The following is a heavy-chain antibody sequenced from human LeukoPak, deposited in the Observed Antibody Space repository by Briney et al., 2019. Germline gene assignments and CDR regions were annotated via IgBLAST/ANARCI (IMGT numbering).Heavy chain of an antibody. CDR3: ARESTMVRGAPLGY. D-gene: IGHD3-10*01. J-gene: IGHJ4*02. CDR1: GGSISSSSYY. CDR2: IYYSGST. V-gene: IGHV4-39*07. Sequence: KPSETLSLTCTVSGGSISSSSYYWGWIRQPPGKGLEWIGSIYYSGSTYYNPSLKSRVTISVDTSKNQFSLKLSSVTAADTAVYYCARESTMVRGAPLGYWGQGTLVTVSS.